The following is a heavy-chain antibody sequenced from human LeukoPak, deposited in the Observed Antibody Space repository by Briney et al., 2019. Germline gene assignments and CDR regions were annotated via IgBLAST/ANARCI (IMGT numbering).Heavy chain of an antibody. V-gene: IGHV3-30*18. J-gene: IGHJ3*02. CDR1: GFTFSSYG. Sequence: GGSLGLSCAASGFTFSSYGMHWVRQAPGKGLEWVAVISYDGSNKYYADSVKGRFTISRDNSKNTLYLQMNSLRAEDTAVYYCAKGGWQLLPDAFDIWGQGTMVTVSS. D-gene: IGHD1-26*01. CDR3: AKGGWQLLPDAFDI. CDR2: ISYDGSNK.